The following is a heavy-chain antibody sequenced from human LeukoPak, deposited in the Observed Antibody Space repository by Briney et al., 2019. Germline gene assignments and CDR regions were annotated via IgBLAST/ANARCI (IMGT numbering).Heavy chain of an antibody. J-gene: IGHJ4*02. CDR3: ASPMAWAHNRRDSDY. CDR1: GGSISSGDYY. CDR2: IYYSGSA. V-gene: IGHV4-30-4*08. Sequence: PSQTLSLTCTVSGGSISSGDYYWSWIRQPPGKGLEWIGYIYYSGSAYYNPPLKSRVSISVDTSKNQFSLKLRSVTAADTAVYYCASPMAWAHNRRDSDYWGLGTLVTVSS. D-gene: IGHD5-24*01.